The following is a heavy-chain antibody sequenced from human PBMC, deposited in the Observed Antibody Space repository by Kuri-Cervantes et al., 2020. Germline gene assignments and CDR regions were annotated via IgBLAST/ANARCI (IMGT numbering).Heavy chain of an antibody. D-gene: IGHD4-17*01. CDR2: ISAYSGNT. V-gene: IGHV1-18*01. Sequence: ASVKVSCKASGGTFSSYAISWVRQTPGQGLEWMGWISAYSGNTNYAQKLQGRVTMTTDTSTSTAYMELRSLRSDDTAVYYCARTTVRTGYFQHWGQGTLVTVSS. CDR1: GGTFSSYA. J-gene: IGHJ1*01. CDR3: ARTTVRTGYFQH.